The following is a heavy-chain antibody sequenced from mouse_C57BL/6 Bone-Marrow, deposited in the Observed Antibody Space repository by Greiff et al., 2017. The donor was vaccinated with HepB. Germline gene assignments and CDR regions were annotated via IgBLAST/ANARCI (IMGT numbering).Heavy chain of an antibody. Sequence: VMLVESGAELARPGASVKLSCKASGYTFTSYGISWVKQRTGQGLEWIGEIYPRSGNTYYNEKFKGKATLTADKSSSTAYMELRSLTSEDSAVYFCAREGGYYGRATLRGYAMDYWGQGTSVTVSS. V-gene: IGHV1-81*01. D-gene: IGHD1-1*01. CDR1: GYTFTSYG. CDR3: AREGGYYGRATLRGYAMDY. J-gene: IGHJ4*01. CDR2: IYPRSGNT.